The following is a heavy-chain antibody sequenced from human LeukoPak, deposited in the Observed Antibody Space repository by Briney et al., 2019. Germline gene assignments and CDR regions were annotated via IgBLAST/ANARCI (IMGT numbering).Heavy chain of an antibody. J-gene: IGHJ4*02. CDR1: GGSISSSSYY. CDR3: ARVYYDFWKNYFDY. CDR2: ICYSGST. V-gene: IGHV4-39*01. Sequence: SETLSLTCTVSGGSISSSSYYWGWIRQPPGKGLEWIGSICYSGSTYYNPSLKSRVTISVDTSKNQFSLKLSSVTAADTAVYYCARVYYDFWKNYFDYWGQGTLVTVSS. D-gene: IGHD3-3*01.